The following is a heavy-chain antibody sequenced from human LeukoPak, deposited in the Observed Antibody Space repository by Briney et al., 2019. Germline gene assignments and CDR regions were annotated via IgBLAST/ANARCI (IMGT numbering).Heavy chain of an antibody. V-gene: IGHV4-34*01. CDR3: ASGGYCSGGSCYSPPAY. D-gene: IGHD2-15*01. Sequence: SETLSLPCAVYGGFFSGYNWSWIRQPPGKGLEWIGEINHSGSTNYNPSLKSRVTISVDTSKNQFSLKLSSVTAADTAVYYCASGGYCSGGSCYSPPAYWGQGTLVTVSS. CDR1: GGFFSGYN. J-gene: IGHJ4*02. CDR2: INHSGST.